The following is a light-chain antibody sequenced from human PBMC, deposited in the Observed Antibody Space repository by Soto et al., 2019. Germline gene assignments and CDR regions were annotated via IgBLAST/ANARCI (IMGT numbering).Light chain of an antibody. CDR3: QQYNNWPRT. CDR1: QGVLYSPNNKNY. J-gene: IGKJ1*01. Sequence: DIVMTQSPDSLAVSLGERATINCKSSQGVLYSPNNKNYLAWYQQKPGQAPRLLIHGATTRATGIPARFSGSGSGTEFTLTISSLQSEDFAVYYCQQYNNWPRTFGQGTKVDIK. V-gene: IGKV4-1*01. CDR2: GAT.